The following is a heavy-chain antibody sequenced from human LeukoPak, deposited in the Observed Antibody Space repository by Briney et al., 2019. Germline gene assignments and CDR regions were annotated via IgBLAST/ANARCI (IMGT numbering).Heavy chain of an antibody. CDR1: GFTFSSYS. CDR2: ISSSSSYI. D-gene: IGHD5-18*01. V-gene: IGHV3-21*01. CDR3: ARDVDTALWFDP. J-gene: IGHJ5*02. Sequence: GGSLRLSCAASGFTFSSYSMNWVRQAPGKGLEWVSSISSSSSYIYYADSLKGRFTISRDNAKNSLYLQMNSLRAEDTAVYYCARDVDTALWFDPWGQGTLVTVSS.